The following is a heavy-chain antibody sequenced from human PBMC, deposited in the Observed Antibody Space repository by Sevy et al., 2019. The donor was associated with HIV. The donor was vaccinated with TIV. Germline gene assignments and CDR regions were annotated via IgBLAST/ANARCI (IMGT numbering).Heavy chain of an antibody. Sequence: GGSLRLSCVASGFTFDDYAIHWVRQAPGKGLEWVSGLSWNSGDIDYADSVKGRFTISRDNAKKSLSLQMTSLRAEDTALYYCVKGLYSSGGYFHHWGQVTPVTVSS. CDR2: LSWNSGDI. D-gene: IGHD6-19*01. CDR3: VKGLYSSGGYFHH. V-gene: IGHV3-9*01. J-gene: IGHJ1*01. CDR1: GFTFDDYA.